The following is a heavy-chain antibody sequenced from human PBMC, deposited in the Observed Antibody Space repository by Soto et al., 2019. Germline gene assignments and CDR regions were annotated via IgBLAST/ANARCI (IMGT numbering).Heavy chain of an antibody. CDR3: ACPGHYDGNVKSLDFDY. Sequence: PGESLKISCKGSGYSFSSYWIGWVRQMPGRGLEWMGIIYPRDSNTRYSPSFHGRVTISADKSINTVYLQWSSLRTSDTAIYYCACPGHYDGNVKSLDFDYWGQGTLVTVSS. CDR2: IYPRDSNT. CDR1: GYSFSSYW. D-gene: IGHD3-22*01. V-gene: IGHV5-51*01. J-gene: IGHJ4*02.